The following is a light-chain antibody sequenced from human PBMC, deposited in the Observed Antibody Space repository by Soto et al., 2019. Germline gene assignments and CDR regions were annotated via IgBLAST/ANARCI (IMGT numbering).Light chain of an antibody. CDR3: QQYHNWPPQYT. CDR1: QSVASN. J-gene: IGKJ2*01. Sequence: EIVMTQSPASLSVSPGDGATLSCWASQSVASNVAWYQQRPGQGPRLLIHGASTRAAGVPARFSGSGSGTDFTLAIRSLESEDCAVYYCQQYHNWPPQYTFGQGTKLQIK. CDR2: GAS. V-gene: IGKV3-15*01.